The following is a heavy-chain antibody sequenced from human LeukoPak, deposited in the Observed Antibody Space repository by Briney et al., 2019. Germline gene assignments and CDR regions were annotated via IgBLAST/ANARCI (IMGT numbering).Heavy chain of an antibody. CDR3: AKGAKGNTYYYDSSGYYGY. V-gene: IGHV4-34*01. CDR1: GGSFSGYY. J-gene: IGHJ4*02. Sequence: SETLSLTCAVYGGSFSGYYWSWIRQPPGKGLEWIGEINHSGSTNYNPSLKSRVTMSVDTSKNQFSLKLSSATAADTAVYYCAKGAKGNTYYYDSSGYYGYWGQGTLVTVSS. CDR2: INHSGST. D-gene: IGHD3-22*01.